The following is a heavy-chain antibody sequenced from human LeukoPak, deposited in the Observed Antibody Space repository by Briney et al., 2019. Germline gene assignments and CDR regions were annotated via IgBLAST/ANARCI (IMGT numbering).Heavy chain of an antibody. CDR3: AKDVLTRIIDY. CDR2: ISGGGGST. V-gene: IGHV3-23*01. J-gene: IGHJ4*02. CDR1: GFTFSNYA. D-gene: IGHD2/OR15-2a*01. Sequence: PGGSLRLSCEASGFTFSNYAMSWVRQAPGKGLEWVSSISGGGGSTYYADSVKGRFTISRDNSKNTLYLQMNSLRAEDTAVYYCAKDVLTRIIDYWGQGTLVTVSS.